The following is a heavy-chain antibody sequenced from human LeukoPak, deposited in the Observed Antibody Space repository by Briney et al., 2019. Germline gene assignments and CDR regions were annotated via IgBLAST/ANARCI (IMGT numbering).Heavy chain of an antibody. J-gene: IGHJ4*02. D-gene: IGHD1-26*01. CDR1: GGSISSYY. V-gene: IGHV4-34*01. Sequence: SETLSLTCTVSGGSISSYYWSWIRQPPGKGLEWIGEINHSGSTNYNPSLKSRVTISVDTSKNQFSLKLSSVTAADTAVYYCARGAGGSYYPYFDYWGQGTLVTVSS. CDR2: INHSGST. CDR3: ARGAGGSYYPYFDY.